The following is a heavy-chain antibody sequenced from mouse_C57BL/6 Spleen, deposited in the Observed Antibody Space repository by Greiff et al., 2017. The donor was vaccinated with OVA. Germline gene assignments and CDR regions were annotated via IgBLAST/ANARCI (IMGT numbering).Heavy chain of an antibody. V-gene: IGHV3-6*01. D-gene: IGHD1-1*01. CDR3: ARGFITTVVAHFDV. CDR2: ISYDGSN. J-gene: IGHJ1*03. CDR1: GYSITSGYY. Sequence: EVKLQESGPGLVKPSQSLSLTCSVTGYSITSGYYWNWIRQFPGNKLEWMGYISYDGSNNYNPSLKNRISITRDTSKNQFFLKLNSVTTEDTATYYCARGFITTVVAHFDVWGTGTTVTVSS.